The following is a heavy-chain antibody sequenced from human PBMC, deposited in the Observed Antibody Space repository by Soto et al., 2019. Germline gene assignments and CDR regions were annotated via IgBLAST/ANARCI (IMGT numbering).Heavy chain of an antibody. Sequence: PGGSLRLSCAASGFTFSSYAMSWVRQAPGKGLEWVSAISGSGGSTYYADSVKGRFTISRDNSKNTLYLQMNSLRAEDTAVYYCAKDPGNSNFPYYYYYGMDVWGQGTTVTVSS. J-gene: IGHJ6*02. CDR1: GFTFSSYA. D-gene: IGHD4-4*01. CDR3: AKDPGNSNFPYYYYYGMDV. CDR2: ISGSGGST. V-gene: IGHV3-23*01.